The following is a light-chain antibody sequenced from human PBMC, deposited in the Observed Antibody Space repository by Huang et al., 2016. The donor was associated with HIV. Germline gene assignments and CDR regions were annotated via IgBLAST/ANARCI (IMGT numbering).Light chain of an antibody. CDR1: QYVSSN. J-gene: IGKJ2*01. CDR2: GAS. V-gene: IGKV3-15*01. CDR3: QQYNNLPRT. Sequence: ERVMTQSPDTLSVSPGERATLYCRASQYVSSNLAWYQQKPGQAPRLLVYGASTRVIDIPARFSGSGSGTEFTLTISSLQSEDSAVYYCQQYNNLPRTFGQGTKLEIK.